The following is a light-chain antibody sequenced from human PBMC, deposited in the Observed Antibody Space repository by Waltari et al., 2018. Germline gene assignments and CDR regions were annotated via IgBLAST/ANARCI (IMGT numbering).Light chain of an antibody. CDR2: GAS. CDR3: QKYNSAPLT. J-gene: IGKJ4*01. Sequence: DIQMTQSPSSLSAYTGARVTITCRASQGISNYLAWYQQKPGEVPKLLSYGASTLHSVVPSRFSGSGSGTDFTHTISSLQPEYVATYYCQKYNSAPLTFSGATTVEIK. CDR1: QGISNY. V-gene: IGKV1-27*01.